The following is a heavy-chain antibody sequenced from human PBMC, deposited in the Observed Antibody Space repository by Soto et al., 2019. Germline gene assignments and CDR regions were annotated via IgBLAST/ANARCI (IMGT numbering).Heavy chain of an antibody. CDR1: GFTFSTYA. Sequence: GGSLRLSCAASGFTFSTYAMSWVRQAPGKGLEWVSAISGSGGNTHYADSMKGRFTISRDNSKNTLYLQMNSLRAEDTAVYYCAKDYYYDSSGPDFWGQGILVTVSS. D-gene: IGHD3-22*01. V-gene: IGHV3-23*01. CDR2: ISGSGGNT. CDR3: AKDYYYDSSGPDF. J-gene: IGHJ4*02.